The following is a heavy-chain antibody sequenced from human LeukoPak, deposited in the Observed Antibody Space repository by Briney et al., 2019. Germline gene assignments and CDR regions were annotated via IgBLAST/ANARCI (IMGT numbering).Heavy chain of an antibody. CDR2: IYYSAST. D-gene: IGHD5-18*01. J-gene: IGHJ4*02. V-gene: IGHV4-59*12. CDR1: GGSISSYY. Sequence: SETLSLTCTVSGGSISSYYWSWIRQPPGKGLEWIGYIYYSASTNYNPSLKSRVTISVDTSKNQFSLRLSSVTAADTAVYYCARGGTAMVPLDYWGQGTLVTVSS. CDR3: ARGGTAMVPLDY.